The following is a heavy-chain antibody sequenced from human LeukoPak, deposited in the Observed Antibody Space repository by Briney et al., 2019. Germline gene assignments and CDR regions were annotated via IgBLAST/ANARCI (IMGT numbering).Heavy chain of an antibody. D-gene: IGHD6-13*01. CDR3: AMGWQQLATGDYFDY. V-gene: IGHV4-34*01. CDR2: INHSGNT. J-gene: IGHJ4*02. Sequence: SETLSLTCAVYGGSFSGYYWSWIRQPPGKGLEWIGEINHSGNTNYNPSLKSRVTISVDTSKNQFSLKLSSVTAADTAVYYCAMGWQQLATGDYFDYWGQGTLVTVSS. CDR1: GGSFSGYY.